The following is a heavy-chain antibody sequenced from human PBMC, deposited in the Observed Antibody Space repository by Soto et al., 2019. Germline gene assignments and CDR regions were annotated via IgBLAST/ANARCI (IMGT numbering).Heavy chain of an antibody. V-gene: IGHV4-59*12. Sequence: SETLSLTCTVSGGSISSFYWSWIRQPPGKGLEWIAYINYSENTNYNPSLKSRVTISVDTSKNQFSLKLTSVTAADTAVYYCARDKITGLFDYWGQGTLVTVSS. CDR2: INYSENT. CDR1: GGSISSFY. J-gene: IGHJ4*02. CDR3: ARDKITGLFDY. D-gene: IGHD2-8*02.